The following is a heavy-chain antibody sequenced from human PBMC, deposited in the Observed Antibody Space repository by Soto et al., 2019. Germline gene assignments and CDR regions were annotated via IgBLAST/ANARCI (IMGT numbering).Heavy chain of an antibody. Sequence: PGESLKISCAVSGFTFSDHAMNWVCQAPGKGLEWVSGISGSGGNTYYADSVKGRFTVSRDNSKNTVYLVMNSLRAEDTALYYCAKDRVIVVVIWAFDIWGQGTMVTVSS. D-gene: IGHD3-22*01. CDR3: AKDRVIVVVIWAFDI. CDR1: GFTFSDHA. V-gene: IGHV3-23*01. J-gene: IGHJ3*02. CDR2: ISGSGGNT.